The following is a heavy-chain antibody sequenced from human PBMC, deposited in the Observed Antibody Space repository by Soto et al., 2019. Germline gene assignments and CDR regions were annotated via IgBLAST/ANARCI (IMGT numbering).Heavy chain of an antibody. CDR1: GGSISSGCYY. CDR2: IYYSGST. J-gene: IGHJ4*02. V-gene: IGHV4-31*03. CDR3: ARAPLSDYGDYVFRKYFDY. D-gene: IGHD4-17*01. Sequence: PSETLSLTCTVSGGSISSGCYYWSWIRQHPGKGLEWIGYIYYSGSTYYNPSLKSRVTISVDTSKNQFSLKLSSVTAADTAVYYCARAPLSDYGDYVFRKYFDYWGQGTLVTVSS.